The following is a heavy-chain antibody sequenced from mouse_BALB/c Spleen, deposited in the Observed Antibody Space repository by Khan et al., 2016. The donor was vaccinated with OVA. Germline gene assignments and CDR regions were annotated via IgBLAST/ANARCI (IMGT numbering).Heavy chain of an antibody. CDR2: IYYSGNT. CDR1: GYSITSGYS. D-gene: IGHD1-1*01. Sequence: EVQLQESGPDLVKPSQSLSLTCTVTGYSITSGYSWHWIRHFPGNKLVWMGYIYYSGNTNYNPSLKSRISITRDTSKNQLFLQLNSVTTEDTATYYCARAGTTVVAYWYFDVWGAGTTVTVSS. CDR3: ARAGTTVVAYWYFDV. J-gene: IGHJ1*01. V-gene: IGHV3-1*02.